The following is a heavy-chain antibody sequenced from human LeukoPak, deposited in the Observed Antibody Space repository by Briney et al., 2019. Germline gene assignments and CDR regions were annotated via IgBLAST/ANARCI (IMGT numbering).Heavy chain of an antibody. Sequence: GGSLRLSCAASGFTFSYYAMHWVRQAPGKGLEWVAFISYDGSNKYYADSVKGRFTISRDNSKNTLYLQMNSLRAEDTAVYYCARDSWGMDVWGQGTTVTVSS. CDR3: ARDSWGMDV. V-gene: IGHV3-30-3*01. CDR2: ISYDGSNK. J-gene: IGHJ6*02. CDR1: GFTFSYYA.